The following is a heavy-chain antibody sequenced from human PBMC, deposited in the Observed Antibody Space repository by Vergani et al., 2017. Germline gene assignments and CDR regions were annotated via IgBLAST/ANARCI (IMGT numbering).Heavy chain of an antibody. CDR3: ARYSRTGIAAPL. Sequence: QVQLQESGPGLVKPSQTLSLTCTVSGGSISSGSYYWSWIRQPAGKGLEWIGRIYTSGSTNYNPSLKSRVTILVDTSKNQFSLKLSSVTAADTAVYYCARYSRTGIAAPLWGQGTLVTVSS. CDR1: GGSISSGSYY. CDR2: IYTSGST. J-gene: IGHJ4*02. D-gene: IGHD6-6*01. V-gene: IGHV4-61*02.